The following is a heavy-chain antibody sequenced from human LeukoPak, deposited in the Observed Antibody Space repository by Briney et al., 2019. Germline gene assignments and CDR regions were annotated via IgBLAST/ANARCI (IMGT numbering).Heavy chain of an antibody. CDR1: GFTFSSYA. J-gene: IGHJ4*02. CDR3: ARNYGSGSYYHDPVDY. Sequence: GGSLRLSCAASGFTFSSYAMHWVRQAPGKGLEYVSAISSNGGSTYYANSVKGRFTISRDNSKNTLYLQMGSLRAEDMAVYYCARNYGSGSYYHDPVDYWGQGTLVTVSS. V-gene: IGHV3-64*01. CDR2: ISSNGGST. D-gene: IGHD3-10*01.